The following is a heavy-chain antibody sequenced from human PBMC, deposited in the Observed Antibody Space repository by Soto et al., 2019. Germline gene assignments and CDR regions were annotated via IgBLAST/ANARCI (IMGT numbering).Heavy chain of an antibody. D-gene: IGHD2-8*01. V-gene: IGHV4-4*07. CDR3: ARDRGRYCPTASCPIGSYYGVDV. J-gene: IGHJ6*02. Sequence: QVQLQESGPGLVKPSETLSLTCTVSVDSISSYYWSWIRQTAGKGLEWIGRIYPSGSANYNPSFTSRVTMSVDTSKNQFTLKLSALNAADTAVYYCARDRGRYCPTASCPIGSYYGVDVWGQGTTVTVSS. CDR2: IYPSGSA. CDR1: VDSISSYY.